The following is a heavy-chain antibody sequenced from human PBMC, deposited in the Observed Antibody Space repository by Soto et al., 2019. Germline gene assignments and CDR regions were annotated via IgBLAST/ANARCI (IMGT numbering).Heavy chain of an antibody. CDR3: ARAGYCSGGSCHNFDY. CDR1: GGTFSSYT. D-gene: IGHD2-15*01. V-gene: IGHV1-69*02. CDR2: IIPILGIA. Sequence: QVQLVQSGAEVKKPGSSVKVSCMASGGTFSSYTISWVRQAPGQGLEWMGRIIPILGIANYAQKFQGRVTITADKSTSTAYMELSSLRSEDTAVYYCARAGYCSGGSCHNFDYWGQGTLVTVSS. J-gene: IGHJ4*02.